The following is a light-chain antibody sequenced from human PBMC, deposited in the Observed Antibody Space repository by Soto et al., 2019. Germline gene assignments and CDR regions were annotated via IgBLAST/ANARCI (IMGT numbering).Light chain of an antibody. V-gene: IGKV1-5*03. CDR3: QPYASYPFT. CDR1: QSMSSS. Sequence: DIQMSQSPSTLSASEGDRVTITCRASQSMSSSLAWYQQKPRKAPKVLIYKASSLESGVPSRFSGSGSGTEFTLTISSLQPDDFATYYCQPYASYPFTFGPGTKVDIK. CDR2: KAS. J-gene: IGKJ3*01.